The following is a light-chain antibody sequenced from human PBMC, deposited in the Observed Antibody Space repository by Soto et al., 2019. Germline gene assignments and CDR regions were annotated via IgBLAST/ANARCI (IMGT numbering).Light chain of an antibody. CDR2: AAS. J-gene: IGKJ3*01. CDR1: QSSSSY. V-gene: IGKV1-39*01. Sequence: DIQMTQSPSSLSASVGDRVTITCRASQSSSSYLNWYQQKPGKAPKLLIYAASSLQSGVPSRFSGSGSGTDFTLTISSLQPEDFAIYYCQQTYSTLTFTFGPGTKVDIK. CDR3: QQTYSTLTFT.